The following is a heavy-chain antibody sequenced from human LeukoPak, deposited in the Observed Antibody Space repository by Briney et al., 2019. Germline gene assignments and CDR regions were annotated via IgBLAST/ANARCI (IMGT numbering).Heavy chain of an antibody. Sequence: KPSETLSLTCTVSSGSISGSYYWSWIRPPAGKGLEWIGRIYASGSTSYDPSLKSRDTISVDKSNNQFSLMVTSVTAADTAVYYCARGKQNAVDYWGQGILVTVSS. J-gene: IGHJ4*02. CDR2: IYASGST. V-gene: IGHV4-4*07. CDR3: ARGKQNAVDY. CDR1: SGSISGSYY. D-gene: IGHD1-1*01.